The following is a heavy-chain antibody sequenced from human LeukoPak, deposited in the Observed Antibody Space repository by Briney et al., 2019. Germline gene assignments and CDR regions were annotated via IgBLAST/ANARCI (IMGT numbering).Heavy chain of an antibody. Sequence: PGGSLRLSCAASGFTFSSYAMSWVRQAPGKGLEWVAVISYDGSNKYYADSVKGRFTISRDNSKNTLYLQMNSLRAEDTAVYYCARELLLDLSYFDYWGQGTLVTVSS. D-gene: IGHD2-15*01. CDR3: ARELLLDLSYFDY. J-gene: IGHJ4*02. CDR2: ISYDGSNK. CDR1: GFTFSSYA. V-gene: IGHV3-30-3*01.